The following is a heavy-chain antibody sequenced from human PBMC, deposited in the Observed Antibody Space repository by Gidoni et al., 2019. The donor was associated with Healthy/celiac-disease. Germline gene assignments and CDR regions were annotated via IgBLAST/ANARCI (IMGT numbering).Heavy chain of an antibody. CDR1: GASLSSGGYY. CDR3: ARDSMVLRAFDP. V-gene: IGHV4-31*03. CDR2: IYYSGST. J-gene: IGHJ5*02. Sequence: QVQLQESGPGLVKPSQTLSLTCPFSGASLSSGGYYWSWNRQHPGKGLEWIGYIYYSGSTYYNPSLKSRVTISVDTTKNQFSLKLSSVTAADTAVYYCARDSMVLRAFDPWGQGTLVTVSS. D-gene: IGHD3-10*01.